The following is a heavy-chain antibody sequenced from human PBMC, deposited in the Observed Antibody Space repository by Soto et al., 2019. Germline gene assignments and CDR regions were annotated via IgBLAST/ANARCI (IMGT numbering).Heavy chain of an antibody. D-gene: IGHD3-22*01. V-gene: IGHV3-7*04. CDR3: ARAYYGDLF. CDR2: IKQDGGGT. Sequence: GGSLRLSCVVSGFSFSDFWMTWVRQAPGKGLEWVANIKQDGGGTYYVDSVKGRFSISRDNAKSSLYLQMNSLRAEDTAVYYCARAYYGDLFWGRGTLVTVSS. CDR1: GFSFSDFW. J-gene: IGHJ4*02.